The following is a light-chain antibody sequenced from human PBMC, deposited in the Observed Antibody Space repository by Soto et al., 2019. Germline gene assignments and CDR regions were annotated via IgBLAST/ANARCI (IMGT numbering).Light chain of an antibody. CDR2: DVS. J-gene: IGLJ1*01. V-gene: IGLV2-14*03. CDR3: SSYRASGTTHYD. CDR1: SSDIGGYNY. Sequence: QSALTQPASLSGSPGQSITISCTGTSSDIGGYNYVSWYQQHPGKAPKLMISDVSNRPSGVSNRFSGSKSGNTASLTISGLQAEDEADYYCSSYRASGTTHYDFGTGTKVTVL.